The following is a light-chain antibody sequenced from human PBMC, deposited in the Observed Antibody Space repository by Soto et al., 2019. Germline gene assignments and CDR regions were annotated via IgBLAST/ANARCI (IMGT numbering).Light chain of an antibody. CDR2: SAS. CDR1: QSISTE. V-gene: IGKV3-15*01. J-gene: IGKJ2*01. CDR3: QQFHNWPLT. Sequence: EIVMTQSPATLSVSPGERATLSCRASQSISTELACYQQKPGQPPRLLIYSASTRATGVPARFTGSGYGSEFTLTISGLQSEDFAVYYCQQFHNWPLTFGQGNRLEI.